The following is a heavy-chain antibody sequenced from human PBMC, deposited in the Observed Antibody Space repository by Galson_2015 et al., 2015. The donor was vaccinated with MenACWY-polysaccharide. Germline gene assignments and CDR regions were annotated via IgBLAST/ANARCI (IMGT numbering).Heavy chain of an antibody. CDR2: IRSDGGVK. J-gene: IGHJ3*02. CDR3: ARDLSGFGAFGI. V-gene: IGHV3-30*02. D-gene: IGHD3-22*01. Sequence: VAFIRSDGGVKYYADSVKGRFTISRDNSKNTLYLQMNSLRPEDTALYYCARDLSGFGAFGIWGQGTMVTVSS.